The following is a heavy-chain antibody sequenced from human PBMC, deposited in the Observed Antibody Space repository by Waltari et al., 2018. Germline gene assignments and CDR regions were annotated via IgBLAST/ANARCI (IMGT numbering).Heavy chain of an antibody. V-gene: IGHV1-69*10. CDR1: GGTFSSYA. Sequence: QVQLVQSGAEVKKPGSSVKVSCKASGGTFSSYAISWVRQAPGHGLEWMGGIIPILGIANYAQKFQGRVTITADKSTSTAYMELSSLRSEDTAVYYCARDGRVSGYDFYYYYMDVWGKGTTVTVSS. CDR2: IIPILGIA. D-gene: IGHD5-12*01. J-gene: IGHJ6*03. CDR3: ARDGRVSGYDFYYYYMDV.